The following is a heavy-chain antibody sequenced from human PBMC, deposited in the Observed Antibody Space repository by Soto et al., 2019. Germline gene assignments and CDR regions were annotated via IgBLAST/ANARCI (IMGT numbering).Heavy chain of an antibody. CDR1: GGSISSYY. J-gene: IGHJ4*02. D-gene: IGHD6-25*01. CDR2: IYYSGST. V-gene: IGHV4-59*01. CDR3: AREGYSSVAGFFDY. Sequence: SETLSLTCTVSGGSISSYYWSWIRQPPGKGLEWIGYIYYSGSTNYNPSLKSRVTISVDTSKNQFSLKLSSVTAADTAVYYCAREGYSSVAGFFDYWGQGTLVTVSS.